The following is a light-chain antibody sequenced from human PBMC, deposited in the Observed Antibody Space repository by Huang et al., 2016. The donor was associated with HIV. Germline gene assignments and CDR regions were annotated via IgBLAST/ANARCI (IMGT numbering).Light chain of an antibody. CDR3: QQYSRWPPA. CDR2: GAS. V-gene: IGKV3-15*01. Sequence: ELVLTQSQPTLSVPPGERAARSCRASQRVSDNLAWSQQKPGQAPRVLIYGASTRATGIPARFSGSGSETEFTLTIRSLQSEDVAVYYCQQYSRWPPAFGGGTKVEIK. CDR1: QRVSDN. J-gene: IGKJ4*01.